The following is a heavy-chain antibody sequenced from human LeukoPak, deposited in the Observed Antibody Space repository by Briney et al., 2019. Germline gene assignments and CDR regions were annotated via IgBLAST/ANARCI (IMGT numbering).Heavy chain of an antibody. CDR1: GGSISSYY. V-gene: IGHV4-59*01. CDR3: ASLYCSGGSCPLDY. D-gene: IGHD2-15*01. J-gene: IGHJ4*02. Sequence: SETLSLTCIVSGGSISSYYWSWIRQPPGKGLEWIGYIYYSGSTNYNPSLKSRVTISVDTSKNQFSLKLSSVTAADTAVYYCASLYCSGGSCPLDYWGQGTLVTVSS. CDR2: IYYSGST.